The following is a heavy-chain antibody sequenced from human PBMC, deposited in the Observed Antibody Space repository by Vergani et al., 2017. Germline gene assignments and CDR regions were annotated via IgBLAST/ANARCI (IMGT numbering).Heavy chain of an antibody. Sequence: QVQLVQSGAEVKKPGSSVKVSCKASGGTFSSYAISWVRQAPGQGREWIGGIIPIFGTANYAQKFQGRVTITADESTSTAYMELSSLRSEDTAVYYCARDPTAPAPFTFQHWGQGTLVTVSS. D-gene: IGHD1-26*01. CDR2: IIPIFGTA. CDR1: GGTFSSYA. J-gene: IGHJ1*01. CDR3: ARDPTAPAPFTFQH. V-gene: IGHV1-69*01.